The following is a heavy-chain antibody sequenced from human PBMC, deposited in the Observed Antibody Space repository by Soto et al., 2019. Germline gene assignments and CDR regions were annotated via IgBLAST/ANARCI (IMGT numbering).Heavy chain of an antibody. J-gene: IGHJ4*02. CDR2: ISGSSSYT. CDR3: ARDSALVRGIDYFDF. D-gene: IGHD3-10*01. CDR1: GFTFRDYY. Sequence: QVQLVESGGGLVKPGGSLRLSCSASGFTFRDYYMSWIRQAPGKGLEWVSYISGSSSYTNYADSVKGRFTISRDNAKNSLYVQMNSLRAEDTAVYYCARDSALVRGIDYFDFWGQGTLVSVSS. V-gene: IGHV3-11*06.